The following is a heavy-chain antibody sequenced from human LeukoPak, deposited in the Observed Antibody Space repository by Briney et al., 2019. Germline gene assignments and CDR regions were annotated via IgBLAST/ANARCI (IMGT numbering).Heavy chain of an antibody. D-gene: IGHD6-19*01. J-gene: IGHJ4*02. V-gene: IGHV5-51*01. CDR3: ARHHSSGHTGNFDY. Sequence: PGESLKFSCKGCGYSFTSYWIGWVRQMLGKGLEWMGIIYPGDSDTRYSPSFQGQVTISADKSISTAYLQWSSLKASDTAMYYCARHHSSGHTGNFDYWGQGTLVTVSS. CDR1: GYSFTSYW. CDR2: IYPGDSDT.